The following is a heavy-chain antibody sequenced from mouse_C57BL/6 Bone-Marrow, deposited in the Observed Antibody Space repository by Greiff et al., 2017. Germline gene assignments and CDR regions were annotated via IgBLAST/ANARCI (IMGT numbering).Heavy chain of an antibody. J-gene: IGHJ2*01. Sequence: QVQLQQPGAELVKPGASVKMSCKASGYTFTSYWITWVKQRPGQGLEWIGDIYPTSGRTNYNDKFKSKAILTVDTSSTTAYMQLSSLTSEDSAVFYCARSGPLGRSFDYWGQGTTLTVSS. CDR2: IYPTSGRT. D-gene: IGHD4-1*01. CDR1: GYTFTSYW. V-gene: IGHV1-55*01. CDR3: ARSGPLGRSFDY.